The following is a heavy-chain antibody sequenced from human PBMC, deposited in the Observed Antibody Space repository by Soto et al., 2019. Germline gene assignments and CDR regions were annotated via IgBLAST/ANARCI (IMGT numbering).Heavy chain of an antibody. CDR3: VRGYCRSTSCFDP. J-gene: IGHJ5*02. CDR2: IYYSGST. V-gene: IGHV4-31*02. CDR1: GGSISSGGYY. D-gene: IGHD2-2*01. Sequence: QVQLQESGPGLVKPSQTLSLTCTVSGGSISSGGYYWNWIRQHPGKGLEWIGYIYYSGSTYYNPSLESRVTISVDTSKNQFSLNLSSVTAADTAVYYCVRGYCRSTSCFDPWGQGTLVTVSS.